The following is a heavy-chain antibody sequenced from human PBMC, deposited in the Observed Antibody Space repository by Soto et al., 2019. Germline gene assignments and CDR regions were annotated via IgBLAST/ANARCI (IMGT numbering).Heavy chain of an antibody. CDR1: GGSISSSSYY. J-gene: IGHJ5*02. CDR3: ARHPDGNSGYPKNWFDP. CDR2: IYYSGST. Sequence: SETLSLTCTVSGGSISSSSYYWGWIRQPPGKGLEWIGSIYYSGSTYYNPSLKSRVTISVDTSKNQFSLKLSSVTAADTAVYYCARHPDGNSGYPKNWFDPWGQGTLVTVSS. V-gene: IGHV4-39*01. D-gene: IGHD5-12*01.